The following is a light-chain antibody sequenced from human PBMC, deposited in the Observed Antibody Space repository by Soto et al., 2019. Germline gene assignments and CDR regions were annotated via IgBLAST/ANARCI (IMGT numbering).Light chain of an antibody. V-gene: IGKV1-8*01. CDR3: QQYYSDPLT. CDR1: QGISSY. Sequence: AIRMTQSPSSFSASTGDRVTITCRASQGISSYLAWYQQKPGKAPNLLIYTASTLQTGVPSRFSGSGSGTDFTLTISCLQSEDVATYYCQQYYSDPLTFGPGTKVDIK. CDR2: TAS. J-gene: IGKJ3*01.